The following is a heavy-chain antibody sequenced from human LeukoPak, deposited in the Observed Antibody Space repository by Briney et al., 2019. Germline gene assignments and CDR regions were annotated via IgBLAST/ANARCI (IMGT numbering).Heavy chain of an antibody. CDR2: ISPSSSYT. Sequence: GGSLRLSCAASGFTFIDYSMNWVRQAPGKGLEWVSSISPSSSYTYYADSVKGRFTISRDNAKNSLYLQMVSLRDEDTAVYYCAREKGYSGSSFDYWGQGTLVTVSS. CDR1: GFTFIDYS. CDR3: AREKGYSGSSFDY. D-gene: IGHD1-26*01. V-gene: IGHV3-21*01. J-gene: IGHJ4*02.